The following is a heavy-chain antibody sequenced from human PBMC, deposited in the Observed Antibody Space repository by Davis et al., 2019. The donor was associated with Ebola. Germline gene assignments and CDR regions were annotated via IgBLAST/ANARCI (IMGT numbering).Heavy chain of an antibody. J-gene: IGHJ6*04. D-gene: IGHD3-22*01. CDR2: LHYSGST. CDR1: GGSISSSD. Sequence: SETLSLTCSVSGGSISSSDWSWIRQPPGKGLEWIGNLHYSGSTNYNPSLKSRVTISVDTSKNQFSLKLSSVTAADTAVYYCARVGYYYDSSGYHAGGMDVWGKGTTVTVSS. CDR3: ARVGYYYDSSGYHAGGMDV. V-gene: IGHV4-59*01.